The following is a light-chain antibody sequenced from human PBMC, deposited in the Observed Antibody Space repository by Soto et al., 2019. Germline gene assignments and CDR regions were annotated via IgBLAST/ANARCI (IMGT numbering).Light chain of an antibody. Sequence: QSALTXPASVSGSPGQSITISCPGTSIDVGCYNYVSWYQQHPGKAPKLMIYDVSNRPSGVSNRFSGSKSGNTASLTISGLQAEDEADYYCSSYTSSSTPFVFGTGTKVTGL. V-gene: IGLV2-14*01. CDR1: SIDVGCYNY. CDR3: SSYTSSSTPFV. CDR2: DVS. J-gene: IGLJ1*01.